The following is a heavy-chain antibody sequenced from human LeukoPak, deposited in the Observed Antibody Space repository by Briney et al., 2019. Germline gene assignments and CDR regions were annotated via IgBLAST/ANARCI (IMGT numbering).Heavy chain of an antibody. Sequence: GASVKVSCKASGYTFTSYGISWVRQAPGQGLEWMGWISAYNGNTNYAQKLQGRVTMTTDTSTSTAYMELSRLRSDDTAVYYCARVAYSGSYSDDAFDIWGQGTMVTVSS. J-gene: IGHJ3*02. V-gene: IGHV1-18*01. D-gene: IGHD1-26*01. CDR2: ISAYNGNT. CDR1: GYTFTSYG. CDR3: ARVAYSGSYSDDAFDI.